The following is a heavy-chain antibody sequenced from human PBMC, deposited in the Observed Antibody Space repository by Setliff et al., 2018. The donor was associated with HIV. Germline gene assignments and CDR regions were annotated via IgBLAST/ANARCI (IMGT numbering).Heavy chain of an antibody. V-gene: IGHV3-48*03. J-gene: IGHJ4*02. CDR2: ISGSDDTV. CDR1: GLIFGDIE. CDR3: ATSSPPDDYGDLGGIDH. D-gene: IGHD4-17*01. Sequence: GGSLRLSCAASGLIFGDIEMNWVRQAPGKGLEWVSYISGSDDTVWYAESVKGRFSVSRDNADNSLSLQMNGLRDDDTAVYFCATSSPPDDYGDLGGIDHWGQGTLVTVSS.